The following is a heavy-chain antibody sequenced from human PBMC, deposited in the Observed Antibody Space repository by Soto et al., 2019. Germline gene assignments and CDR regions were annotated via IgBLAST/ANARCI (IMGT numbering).Heavy chain of an antibody. Sequence: QVQLVQSGAEVKKPGASVKVSCKASGYTFTSYDINWVRQAPGQGLEWLGWMNPNSGNTGYAQKFQGRVTMTRNTSISTAYMELSSLRSEDTAVYYCAREYDFWSGYYSYFDYWGQGTLVTVSS. CDR1: GYTFTSYD. V-gene: IGHV1-8*01. J-gene: IGHJ4*02. D-gene: IGHD3-3*01. CDR2: MNPNSGNT. CDR3: AREYDFWSGYYSYFDY.